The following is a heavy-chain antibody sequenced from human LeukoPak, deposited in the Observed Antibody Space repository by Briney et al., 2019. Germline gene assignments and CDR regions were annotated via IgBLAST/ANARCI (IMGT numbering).Heavy chain of an antibody. CDR3: AAKGYSGYDFDYYYYVDV. Sequence: ASVKVSCKASGGTFSSYAISWVRQAPGQGLEWMGGIIPIFGTANYAQKFQERVTITRDMSTSTAYMELSSLRSEDTAVYYCAAKGYSGYDFDYYYYVDVWGKGTTVTVSS. CDR1: GGTFSSYA. D-gene: IGHD5-12*01. CDR2: IIPIFGTA. J-gene: IGHJ6*03. V-gene: IGHV1-69*05.